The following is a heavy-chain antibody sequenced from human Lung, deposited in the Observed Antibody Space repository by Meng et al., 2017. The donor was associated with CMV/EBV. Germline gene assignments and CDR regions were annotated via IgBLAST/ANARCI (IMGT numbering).Heavy chain of an antibody. CDR2: ISSSSSFK. V-gene: IGHV3-21*01. CDR1: GFTFSNYG. J-gene: IGHJ6*02. CDR3: AGDSGGLHGSGRYYYYGLDV. Sequence: GGSXSLXCAAYGFTFSNYGMNWVRQAQGKGLERLSSISSSSSFKDYADSVKGRFTISRDNAKKSLYLQMNNLIAEDTAVYYCAGDSGGLHGSGRYYYYGLDVWXQGTTVTVSS. D-gene: IGHD3-10*01.